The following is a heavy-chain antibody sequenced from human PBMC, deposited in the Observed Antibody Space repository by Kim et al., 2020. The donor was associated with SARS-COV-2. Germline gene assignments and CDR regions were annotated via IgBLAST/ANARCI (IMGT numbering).Heavy chain of an antibody. D-gene: IGHD3-22*01. Sequence: ASVKVSCKASGYTFTSYHIHWVRQAPGQGLEWMGVINPSGGSRSHAQKFQGRVTVTRDTSTSTVYMELSSLRSEDTAVYYCARGGLGDTSGSFYFDYWGLGTLVTVSS. CDR3: ARGGLGDTSGSFYFDY. CDR2: INPSGGSR. CDR1: GYTFTSYH. V-gene: IGHV1-46*01. J-gene: IGHJ4*02.